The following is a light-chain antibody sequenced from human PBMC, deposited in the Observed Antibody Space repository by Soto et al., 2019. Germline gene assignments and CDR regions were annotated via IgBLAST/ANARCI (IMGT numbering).Light chain of an antibody. CDR2: GTS. V-gene: IGKV3-20*01. CDR1: QNIATQF. J-gene: IGKJ2*01. Sequence: VLTQSPGTLSLSPGERATLSCRASQNIATQFFTWYQQRPGQATRVLIYGTSTRATGIPDRFSGSRSGTDFTLTVSRLEPEDFAGYYFPQYSSSSGYTFGQGTKLEIK. CDR3: PQYSSSSGYT.